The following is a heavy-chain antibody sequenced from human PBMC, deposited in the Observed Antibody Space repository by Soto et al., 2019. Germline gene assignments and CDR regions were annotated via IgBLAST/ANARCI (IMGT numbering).Heavy chain of an antibody. CDR3: ARHLGGNHYYYGMDV. D-gene: IGHD3-16*01. V-gene: IGHV1-69*12. Sequence: QVQLVQSGAEVKKPGSSVKVSCKASGGTFSSYAISWVRQAPGQGLEWMGGIIPIFGTADYAQKFQGRVTITADDFTSTAYKELSSRRSEDTAVYYCARHLGGNHYYYGMDVWGQGTTVTVSS. CDR2: IIPIFGTA. J-gene: IGHJ6*02. CDR1: GGTFSSYA.